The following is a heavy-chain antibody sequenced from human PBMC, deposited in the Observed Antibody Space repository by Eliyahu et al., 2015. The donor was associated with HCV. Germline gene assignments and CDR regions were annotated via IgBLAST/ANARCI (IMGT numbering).Heavy chain of an antibody. D-gene: IGHD3-10*01. CDR3: ARDRSGNYFYAMDV. J-gene: IGHJ6*02. Sequence: QVXLVXSGAEVKKPGASVKVXCKASGYTFTGYYMHWVRQAPGQGLEWMGRVNPNSXDTDYAQKFQGRVTMXRDTSISTAYMELSRLRSDDTALYYCARDRSGNYFYAMDVWGQGTTVIVSS. CDR2: VNPNSXDT. CDR1: GYTFTGYY. V-gene: IGHV1-2*06.